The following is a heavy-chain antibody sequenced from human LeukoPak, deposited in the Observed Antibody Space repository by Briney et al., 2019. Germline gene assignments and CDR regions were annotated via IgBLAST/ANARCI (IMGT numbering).Heavy chain of an antibody. Sequence: GGSLRLSCEASGFTLSYYEMNWVRQAPGKGLEWVSYSSTSGGTIYYADSVRGRFTISRDNAKNSLYLQMNSLRAEDTAVYYCTRASGIAVFGSWGRGTLVTVSS. CDR2: SSTSGGTI. J-gene: IGHJ2*01. D-gene: IGHD6-13*01. CDR1: GFTLSYYE. CDR3: TRASGIAVFGS. V-gene: IGHV3-48*03.